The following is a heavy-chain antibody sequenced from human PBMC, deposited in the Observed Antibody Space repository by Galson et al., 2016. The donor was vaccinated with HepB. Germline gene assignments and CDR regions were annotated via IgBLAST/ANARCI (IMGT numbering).Heavy chain of an antibody. CDR1: GFTFSQRG. CDR3: AKRHEYCPPVGCSVDY. J-gene: IGHJ4*02. D-gene: IGHD2/OR15-2a*01. V-gene: IGHV3-30*18. Sequence: SLRLSCAASGFTFSQRGMHWVRQAPGKGLEWVAADSMDGRRKFYADSAKGRFTISRDNSNNMLFLQMSSLGVDDTAVYYCAKRHEYCPPVGCSVDYWGQGTLVSVSS. CDR2: DSMDGRRK.